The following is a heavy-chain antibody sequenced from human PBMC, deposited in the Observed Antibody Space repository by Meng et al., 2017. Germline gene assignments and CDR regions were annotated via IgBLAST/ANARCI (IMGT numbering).Heavy chain of an antibody. D-gene: IGHD3-3*01. V-gene: IGHV4-59*01. J-gene: IGHJ4*02. CDR3: ARGYDFWSGQYYFDY. CDR1: GGSISSYY. CDR2: IYYSGST. Sequence: GQLQGSGPGRVKPSETLSLTCTVSGGSISSYYWSWIRQPPGKGLEWIGYIYYSGSTNYNPSLKSRVTISVDTSKNQFSLKLSSVTAADTAVYYCARGYDFWSGQYYFDYWGQGTLVTVSS.